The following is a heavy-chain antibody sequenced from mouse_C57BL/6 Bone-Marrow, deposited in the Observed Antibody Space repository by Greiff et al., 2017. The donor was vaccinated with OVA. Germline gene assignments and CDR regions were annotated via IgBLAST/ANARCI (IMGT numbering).Heavy chain of an antibody. V-gene: IGHV1-50*01. CDR2: IDPSDSYT. Sequence: QVQLKQPGAELVKPGASVKLSCKASGYTFTSYWMQWVKQRPGQGLEWIGEIDPSDSYTNSNQKFKGKATLTVDTSSSTAYMQLSSLTSEDSAVYYCAFDYEAWFAYWGQGTLVTVSA. CDR3: AFDYEAWFAY. CDR1: GYTFTSYW. J-gene: IGHJ3*01. D-gene: IGHD2-4*01.